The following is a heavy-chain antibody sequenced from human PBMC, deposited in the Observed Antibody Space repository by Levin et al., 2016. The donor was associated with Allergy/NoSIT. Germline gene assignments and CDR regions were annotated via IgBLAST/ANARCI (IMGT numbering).Heavy chain of an antibody. D-gene: IGHD3-10*01. V-gene: IGHV4-59*08. CDR2: IYYSGST. Sequence: GSLRLSCTVSGGSISSYYWSWIRQPPGKGLEWIGYIYYSGSTNYNPSLKSRVTISVDTSKNQFSLKLSSVTAADTAVYYCARGRGPRGDYWGQGTLVTVSS. J-gene: IGHJ4*02. CDR3: ARGRGPRGDY. CDR1: GGSISSYY.